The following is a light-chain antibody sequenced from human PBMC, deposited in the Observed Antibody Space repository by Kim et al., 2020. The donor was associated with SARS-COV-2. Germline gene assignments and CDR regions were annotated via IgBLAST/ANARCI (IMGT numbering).Light chain of an antibody. J-gene: IGKJ1*01. CDR2: GAS. CDR1: SNSA. Sequence: SNSALAWYQQKPGQAPRLLIYGASNRATGIPDRFSGSGSGTDFTLTISRLEPEDFTVYYCHQYDRTPRTFGQGTKVDIK. V-gene: IGKV3-20*01. CDR3: HQYDRTPRT.